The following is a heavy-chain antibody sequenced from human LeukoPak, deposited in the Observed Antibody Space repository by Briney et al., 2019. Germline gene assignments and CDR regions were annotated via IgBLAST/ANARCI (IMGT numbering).Heavy chain of an antibody. V-gene: IGHV3-53*01. Sequence: GGSLRLSCAASGFTFSSYSMNWVRQAPGKGLEWVSVIYSGGSTYYADSVKGRFTISRDNSKNTLYLQINSLRAEDMALYYCAKSSDGSTSFDQWGQGTLVTVSS. J-gene: IGHJ4*02. D-gene: IGHD2-2*01. CDR1: GFTFSSYS. CDR3: AKSSDGSTSFDQ. CDR2: IYSGGST.